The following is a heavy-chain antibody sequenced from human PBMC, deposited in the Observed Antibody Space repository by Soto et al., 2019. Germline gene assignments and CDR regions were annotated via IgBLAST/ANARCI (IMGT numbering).Heavy chain of an antibody. CDR3: ARGRYFDWYGFDY. Sequence: ASVKVSCKPSGYPFTDLYIHWVRQAPGLGLEWMGWIDPRSGASRKTQRFQGRFTISVDTSKNQFSLKLSSVTAADTAVYYCARGRYFDWYGFDYWGQGTLVTVSS. CDR2: IDPRSGAS. J-gene: IGHJ4*02. CDR1: GYPFTDLY. D-gene: IGHD3-9*01. V-gene: IGHV1-2*02.